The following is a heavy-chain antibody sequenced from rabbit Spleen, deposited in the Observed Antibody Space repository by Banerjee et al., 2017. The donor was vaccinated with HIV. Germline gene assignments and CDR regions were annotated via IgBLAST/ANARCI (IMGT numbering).Heavy chain of an antibody. CDR2: IRTGDINT. V-gene: IGHV1S45*01. D-gene: IGHD5-1*01. Sequence: QEQLVESGGGLVQPGASLTLTCTASGFSFSSSYWICWVRQAPGKGLEWIGCIRTGDINTWYASWAKGRFTISKTSSTTVTLQMTSLTAADTATYFCARDQVWDYFDLWGPGTLVTVS. J-gene: IGHJ4*01. CDR1: GFSFSSSYW. CDR3: ARDQVWDYFDL.